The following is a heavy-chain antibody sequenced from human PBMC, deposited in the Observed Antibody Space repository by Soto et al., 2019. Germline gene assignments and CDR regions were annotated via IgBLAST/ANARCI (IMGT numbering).Heavy chain of an antibody. J-gene: IGHJ5*02. Sequence: PSETLSLTCAVYGGSFSGYYWSWIRPPPGKGLEWIGEINHSGSTNYNPSLKSRVTISVDTSKNQFSLKLSSVTAADTAVYYCARAYIPIRFLEWLLPNTNNNWFDPWGQGTLVTVSS. CDR2: INHSGST. V-gene: IGHV4-34*01. D-gene: IGHD3-3*01. CDR3: ARAYIPIRFLEWLLPNTNNNWFDP. CDR1: GGSFSGYY.